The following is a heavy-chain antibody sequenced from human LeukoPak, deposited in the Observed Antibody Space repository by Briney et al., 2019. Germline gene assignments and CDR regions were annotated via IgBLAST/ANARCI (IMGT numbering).Heavy chain of an antibody. CDR2: INPSGGST. CDR1: GYTFSSHY. Sequence: GASVKVSCKASGYTFSSHYIHWVRQAPGQGPEWMGIINPSGGSTYYPQKFQGRVTMTRDTSTSIVYMELSSLRSADTAVYYCAGFDSSGYSLDYWGQGTLVTVSS. V-gene: IGHV1-46*01. J-gene: IGHJ4*02. D-gene: IGHD3-22*01. CDR3: AGFDSSGYSLDY.